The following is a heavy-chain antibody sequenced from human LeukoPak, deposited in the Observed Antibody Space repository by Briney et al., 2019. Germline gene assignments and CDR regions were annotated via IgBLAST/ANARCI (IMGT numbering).Heavy chain of an antibody. V-gene: IGHV4-39*01. CDR2: IYYSGIT. Sequence: SETLSLTCTVSGGSISSSSYYWGWIRQPPGKGLEWIGSIYYSGITYYNPSLKSRVTISVDTSKNQLSLKLTSMTAADTAVYYCARQRYNYGGYSDSWGQGTLVSVSS. CDR1: GGSISSSSYY. CDR3: ARQRYNYGGYSDS. D-gene: IGHD5-24*01. J-gene: IGHJ4*02.